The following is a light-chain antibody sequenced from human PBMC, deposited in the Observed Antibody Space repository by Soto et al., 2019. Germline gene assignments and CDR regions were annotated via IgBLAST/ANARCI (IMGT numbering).Light chain of an antibody. Sequence: QSVLIQPASVSGSPGQSITISCTGTSSDFGSYNLVSWYQQHPGKAPKLMIYEVSKRPSGVSNRFSGSKSGNTASLTISGLQAEDEADYYCCSYAGSSTFYVFGTGTKVTVL. V-gene: IGLV2-23*02. CDR1: SSDFGSYNL. J-gene: IGLJ1*01. CDR3: CSYAGSSTFYV. CDR2: EVS.